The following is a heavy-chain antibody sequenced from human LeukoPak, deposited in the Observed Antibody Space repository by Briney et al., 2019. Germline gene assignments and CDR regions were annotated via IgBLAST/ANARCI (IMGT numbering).Heavy chain of an antibody. CDR3: ARVPAAAGTFDY. J-gene: IGHJ4*02. D-gene: IGHD6-13*01. Sequence: GGSLRLFCAAPGFTFSSYWMSWVRQAPGKGLEWVANIKQDGSEKYYVDSVKGRFTISRDNAKNSLYLQMNSLRAEDTAVYYCARVPAAAGTFDYWGQGTLVTVSS. V-gene: IGHV3-7*03. CDR1: GFTFSSYW. CDR2: IKQDGSEK.